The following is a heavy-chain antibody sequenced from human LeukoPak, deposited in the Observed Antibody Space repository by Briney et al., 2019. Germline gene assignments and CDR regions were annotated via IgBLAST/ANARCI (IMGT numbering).Heavy chain of an antibody. V-gene: IGHV3-33*06. Sequence: GGSLRLSCAASGFIFNNYGLIWVRQAPGKGLEWVAVIWYDGSNKYYADSVKGRFTISRDNSKNTLYLQMNSLRAEDTAVYYCAKDEDAYYYDSSGLGYWGQGTLVTVSS. CDR3: AKDEDAYYYDSSGLGY. J-gene: IGHJ4*02. D-gene: IGHD3-22*01. CDR1: GFIFNNYG. CDR2: IWYDGSNK.